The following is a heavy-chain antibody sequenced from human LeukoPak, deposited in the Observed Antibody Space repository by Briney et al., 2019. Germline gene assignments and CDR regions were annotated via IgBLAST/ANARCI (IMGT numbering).Heavy chain of an antibody. CDR3: LGGVAADY. CDR1: RFSFSHYW. D-gene: IGHD3-16*01. CDR2: INQDASDK. J-gene: IGHJ4*02. Sequence: GGSLRLSCAASRFSFSHYWKTWVRQAPGKGVEWVANINQDASDKHYADSVKGRFTISRDNAKNSLYLQMNSLRVEDTAVYYCLGGVAADYWGRGTLVTVSS. V-gene: IGHV3-7*01.